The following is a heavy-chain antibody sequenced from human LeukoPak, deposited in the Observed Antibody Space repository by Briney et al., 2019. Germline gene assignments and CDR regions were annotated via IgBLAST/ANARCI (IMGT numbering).Heavy chain of an antibody. CDR2: INPSGGST. CDR3: ARDSLHYDFWSGGGTFDY. V-gene: IGHV1-46*01. CDR1: GYTFTSYY. J-gene: IGHJ4*02. D-gene: IGHD3-3*01. Sequence: ASVKVSCKASGYTFTSYYMHWVRQAPGQGLEWMGIINPSGGSTSYAQKFQGRVTMTRDTSTSTVYMELSSLRSEDTAVYHCARDSLHYDFWSGGGTFDYWGQGTLVTVSS.